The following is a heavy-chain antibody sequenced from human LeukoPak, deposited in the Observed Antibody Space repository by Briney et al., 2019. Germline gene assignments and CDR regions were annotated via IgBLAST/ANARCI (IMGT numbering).Heavy chain of an antibody. CDR1: GFTFSSDA. V-gene: IGHV3-23*01. CDR3: AKDRTVTTQPPAFDI. J-gene: IGHJ3*02. CDR2: ISGSGGST. Sequence: GGSLRLSCAASGFTFSSDAMSWVRQAPGKGLEWVSAISGSGGSTYYADSVKGRFTISRDNSKNTLYLQMNSLRAEDTAVYYCAKDRTVTTQPPAFDIWGQGTMVTVSS. D-gene: IGHD4-17*01.